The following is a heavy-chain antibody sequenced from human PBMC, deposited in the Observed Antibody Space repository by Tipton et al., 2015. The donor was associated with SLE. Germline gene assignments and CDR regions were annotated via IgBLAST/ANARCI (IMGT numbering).Heavy chain of an antibody. Sequence: SLRLSCAASGFTFSSYWMSWVRQAPGKGLEWVANIKQDGSEKYYVDSVKGRFTISRDNAKNTLYLQMNSLRAEDTAVYYCAREVVGATFDYWGQGTLVTVSS. CDR1: GFTFSSYW. D-gene: IGHD1-26*01. J-gene: IGHJ4*02. V-gene: IGHV3-7*01. CDR2: IKQDGSEK. CDR3: AREVVGATFDY.